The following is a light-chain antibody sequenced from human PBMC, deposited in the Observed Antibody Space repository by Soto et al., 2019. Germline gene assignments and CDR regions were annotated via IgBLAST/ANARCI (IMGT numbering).Light chain of an antibody. CDR3: QQYNNWPLT. J-gene: IGKJ4*01. CDR2: AAS. CDR1: QSISSY. Sequence: DIQMTQSPSSLSASVGDRVTITCRASQSISSYLNWYQQKPGKAPKLLIYAASSLQSGVPSRLSGSGSGTEFTLTISSLQSEDFAVYYCQQYNNWPLTFGGGTKVDIK. V-gene: IGKV1-39*01.